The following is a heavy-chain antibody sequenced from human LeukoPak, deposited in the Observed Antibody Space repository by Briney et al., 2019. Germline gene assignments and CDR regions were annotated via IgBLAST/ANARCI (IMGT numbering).Heavy chain of an antibody. D-gene: IGHD1-26*01. Sequence: GGSLRLSCAASGFTFSSYAMHWVRQGPGMGLEWVAIISYDGRNKHYADSVKGRFTISRDNSKNTQYLQMNSLRAEDTAVYYCSGASPHRQYYYMDVWGKGTTVTVSS. J-gene: IGHJ6*03. CDR2: ISYDGRNK. V-gene: IGHV3-30*04. CDR1: GFTFSSYA. CDR3: SGASPHRQYYYMDV.